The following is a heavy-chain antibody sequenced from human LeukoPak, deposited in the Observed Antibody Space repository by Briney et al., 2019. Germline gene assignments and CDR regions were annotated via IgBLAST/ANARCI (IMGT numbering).Heavy chain of an antibody. CDR2: ISYDGSNK. CDR1: GFTFSSYA. CDR3: ARDWDYYGSGSYSHDAFDI. J-gene: IGHJ3*02. Sequence: GGSLRLSCAASGFTFSSYAMHWVRQAPGKGLEWVAVISYDGSNKYYADSVKGRFTISRDNSKNTLYLQMNSLRAEDTAVYYCARDWDYYGSGSYSHDAFDIWGQGTMVTVSS. D-gene: IGHD3-10*01. V-gene: IGHV3-30-3*01.